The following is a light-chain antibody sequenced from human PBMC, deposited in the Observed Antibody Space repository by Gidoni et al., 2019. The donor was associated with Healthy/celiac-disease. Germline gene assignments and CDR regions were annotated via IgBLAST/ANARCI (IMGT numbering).Light chain of an antibody. Sequence: QSALTQPASVSGSPGQSLTISCTGTSSDVGSYNLVSWYQQHPGKAPKLRSYEVSKRPSGVSNRFSGSKSGNTASLTISGLQAEDEADYYCCSDARDVVFGGGTKLTVL. J-gene: IGLJ2*01. CDR1: SSDVGSYNL. CDR2: EVS. V-gene: IGLV2-23*02. CDR3: CSDARDVV.